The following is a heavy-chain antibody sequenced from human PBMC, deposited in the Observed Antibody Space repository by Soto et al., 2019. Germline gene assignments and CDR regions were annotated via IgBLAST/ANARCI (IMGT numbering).Heavy chain of an antibody. D-gene: IGHD7-27*01. J-gene: IGHJ4*02. CDR2: IPNNGSP. Sequence: PSETLSLTCSVSGGSVRTGSYHWSWIRQPPGKGLEWIGFIPNNGSPDYNPSLNSRVVVSIDRSKNQFSLKVNSVTAADTAVYFCARIGWGGDSWGQGTLVTVSS. V-gene: IGHV4-61*01. CDR1: GGSVRTGSYH. CDR3: ARIGWGGDS.